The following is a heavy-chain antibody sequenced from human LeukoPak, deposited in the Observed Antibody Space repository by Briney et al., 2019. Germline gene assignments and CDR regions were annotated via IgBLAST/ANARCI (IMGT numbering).Heavy chain of an antibody. J-gene: IGHJ4*02. V-gene: IGHV4-39*01. CDR1: GGSISSTSYY. Sequence: SETLSLTCTVSGGSISSTSYYWGWIRQPPGKGLEWIGSIYYSGSTYYNPSLKGRVTISIDTSKNQFSLMLSSVTAADTAVYYCARGGSVTYRIDYWGQGTLVTVSS. CDR3: ARGGSVTYRIDY. CDR2: IYYSGST. D-gene: IGHD1-14*01.